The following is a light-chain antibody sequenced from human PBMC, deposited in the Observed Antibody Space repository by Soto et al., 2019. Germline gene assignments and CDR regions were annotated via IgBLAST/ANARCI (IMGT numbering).Light chain of an antibody. CDR2: EVS. CDR3: SSYAGSNNFVV. J-gene: IGLJ2*01. Sequence: QSVLTQPPSASGSPGQSVTISCTGTSSDVGLYNYVSWYQQYPGKAPKLMFYEVSKRPSGVPDRFSASKSGNTASLTVSGRQAADEADYYCSSYAGSNNFVVFGGGTKVTVL. CDR1: SSDVGLYNY. V-gene: IGLV2-8*01.